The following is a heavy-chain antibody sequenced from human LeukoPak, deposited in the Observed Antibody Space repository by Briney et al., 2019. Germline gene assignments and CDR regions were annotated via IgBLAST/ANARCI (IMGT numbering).Heavy chain of an antibody. Sequence: QSGGSLRLSCAASGFTFSSYAMHWVRQAPGKGLEWVAVISYDGSNKYYADSVKGRFTISRDNSKNTLYLQMNSLRAEDTAAYYCARGQRTYYYGSGTPEGAFDIWGQGTMVTVSS. CDR3: ARGQRTYYYGSGTPEGAFDI. CDR2: ISYDGSNK. J-gene: IGHJ3*02. CDR1: GFTFSSYA. V-gene: IGHV3-30-3*01. D-gene: IGHD3-10*01.